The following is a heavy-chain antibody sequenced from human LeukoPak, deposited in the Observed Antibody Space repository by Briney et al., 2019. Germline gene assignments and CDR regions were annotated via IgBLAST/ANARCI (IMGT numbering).Heavy chain of an antibody. CDR3: AKVGYDFWSGYYTWFDP. V-gene: IGHV3-30*02. D-gene: IGHD3-3*01. J-gene: IGHJ5*02. CDR2: IRYDGSNK. CDR1: GFTFSSYG. Sequence: GGSLRLSCAASGFTFSSYGMHWVRQAPGKGLEWVAFIRYDGSNKYYADSVKGRFTISRDNSKNTLYLQMSSPRAEDTAVYYCAKVGYDFWSGYYTWFDPWGQGTLVTVSS.